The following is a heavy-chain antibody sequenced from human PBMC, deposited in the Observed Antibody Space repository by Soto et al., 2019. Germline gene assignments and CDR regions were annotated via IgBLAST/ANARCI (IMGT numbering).Heavy chain of an antibody. V-gene: IGHV3-30*03. D-gene: IGHD2-21*02. CDR2: ISYDGSNK. Sequence: LRLSCAASGFTFSSYGMHWVRQAPGKGLEWVAVISYDGSNKYYADSVKGRFTISRDNSKNTLYLQMNSLRAEDTAVYYCFLGGNYASFDYWGQGTLGTVSS. CDR1: GFTFSSYG. J-gene: IGHJ4*02. CDR3: FLGGNYASFDY.